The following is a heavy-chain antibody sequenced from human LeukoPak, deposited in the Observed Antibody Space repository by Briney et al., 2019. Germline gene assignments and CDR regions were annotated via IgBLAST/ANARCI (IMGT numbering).Heavy chain of an antibody. Sequence: PGGSLRLSCAASGFIFSNYGMSWVRQAPGKGLEWVSSISFSSTHIYYADSIQGRFTISRDNAENSLYLQMNSLRAEDTAVYYCARDPQQLVLGYAFDIWGQGTMVTVSS. CDR1: GFIFSNYG. J-gene: IGHJ3*02. D-gene: IGHD6-13*01. CDR3: ARDPQQLVLGYAFDI. V-gene: IGHV3-21*06. CDR2: ISFSSTHI.